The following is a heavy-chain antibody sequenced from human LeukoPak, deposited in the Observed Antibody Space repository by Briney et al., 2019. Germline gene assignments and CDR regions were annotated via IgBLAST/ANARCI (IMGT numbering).Heavy chain of an antibody. V-gene: IGHV3-23*01. D-gene: IGHD3-3*01. CDR1: GFTFSSYA. CDR3: ARGPHISKSDFWMGLDYYYMDV. Sequence: PGGSLRLSCAASGFTFSSYAMSWVRQAPGKGLEWVSAISGSGGSTYYADSVKGRFTISRDNSKNSLYLQMNSLRAEDTAVYYCARGPHISKSDFWMGLDYYYMDVWGKGTTVTVSS. J-gene: IGHJ6*03. CDR2: ISGSGGST.